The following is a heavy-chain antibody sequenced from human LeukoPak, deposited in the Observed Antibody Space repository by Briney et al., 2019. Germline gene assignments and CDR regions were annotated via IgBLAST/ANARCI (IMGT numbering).Heavy chain of an antibody. CDR1: GGSIGSYY. D-gene: IGHD3-22*01. V-gene: IGHV4-59*01. CDR3: ARNLYDSSGSMGIYTFDY. Sequence: SETMSLTCTVSGGSIGSYYWSWIRQPPGKGLEWIGYIYYSGSTDCNPSLKSRVTISVDTSKNQFSLKLSSVTAADTAVYYCARNLYDSSGSMGIYTFDYWGQGTLVTVSS. J-gene: IGHJ4*02. CDR2: IYYSGST.